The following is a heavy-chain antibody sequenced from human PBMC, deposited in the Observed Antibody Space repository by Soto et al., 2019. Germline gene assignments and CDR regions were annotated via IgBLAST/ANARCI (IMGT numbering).Heavy chain of an antibody. CDR2: IIPILGIA. D-gene: IGHD2-15*01. V-gene: IGHV1-69*02. CDR1: GGTFSSYT. Sequence: SVKVSCKASGGTFSSYTISWVRQAPGQGLEWMGRIIPILGIANYAQKFQGRVTITADKSTSTAYMELSSLRSEDTAVYYCARYCSGGSCYPYYYYGMDVWGQGTTVTVSS. J-gene: IGHJ6*02. CDR3: ARYCSGGSCYPYYYYGMDV.